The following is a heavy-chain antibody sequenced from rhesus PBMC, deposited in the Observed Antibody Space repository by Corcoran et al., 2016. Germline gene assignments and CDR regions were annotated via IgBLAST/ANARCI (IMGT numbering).Heavy chain of an antibody. CDR2: IGGSSGST. D-gene: IGHD3-34*01. CDR1: GDSISDNY. V-gene: IGHV4-165*02. J-gene: IGHJ4*01. CDR3: ARSGVTATVY. Sequence: QVQLQESGPGLVKPSETLSLICAVSGDSISDNYWSLIPQPPGKGLEWLGYIGGSSGSTYYNPSLKSRVTISTDTSKNQFSLKLNSMTAADTAVYYCARSGVTATVYWGQGVLVTVSS.